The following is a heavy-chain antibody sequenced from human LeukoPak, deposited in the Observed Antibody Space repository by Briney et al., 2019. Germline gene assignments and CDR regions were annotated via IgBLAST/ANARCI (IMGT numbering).Heavy chain of an antibody. V-gene: IGHV3-48*03. CDR2: ISSSGTTR. CDR1: GFTLSNYE. J-gene: IGHJ6*02. CDR3: ARGRYNWNDPTFMDV. Sequence: GESLRLSCAASGFTLSNYEMNWARQAPGKGLEWLSYISSSGTTRYYADSVKGRFTISRDNAKNSLYLQMNSLRAEDTALYYCARGRYNWNDPTFMDVWGQGTTVSVSS. D-gene: IGHD1-1*01.